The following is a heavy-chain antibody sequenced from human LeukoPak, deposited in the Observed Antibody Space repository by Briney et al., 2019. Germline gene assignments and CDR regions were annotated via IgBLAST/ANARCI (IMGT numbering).Heavy chain of an antibody. J-gene: IGHJ4*02. V-gene: IGHV1-2*02. CDR3: ARDERYDSSGYPFYY. D-gene: IGHD3-22*01. Sequence: ASVKVSCKASGYTFTSYDINWVRQAPGQGLEWMGWINPNSGGTNYAQTFQGRVTMTRDTTISTAYMELRRLRSDDTAVYYCARDERYDSSGYPFYYWGQGTLLTVSS. CDR2: INPNSGGT. CDR1: GYTFTSYD.